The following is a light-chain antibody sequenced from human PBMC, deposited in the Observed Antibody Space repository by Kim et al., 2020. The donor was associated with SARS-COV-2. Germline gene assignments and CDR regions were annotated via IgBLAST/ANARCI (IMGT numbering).Light chain of an antibody. J-gene: IGKJ2*01. CDR2: GAS. Sequence: EIVMAQSPATLSVSPGESATLSCRASQTVSNNLAWYQQKPDQPPRLLIYGASTRAAGVPARFSGSGSGTEFTLTISSLQSEDFAVYYCQQYNISPPLFTFGQGTKLEI. CDR1: QTVSNN. V-gene: IGKV3-15*01. CDR3: QQYNISPPLFT.